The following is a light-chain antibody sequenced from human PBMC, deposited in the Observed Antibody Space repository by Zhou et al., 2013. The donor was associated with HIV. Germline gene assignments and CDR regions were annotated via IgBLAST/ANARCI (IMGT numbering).Light chain of an antibody. Sequence: DIQLTQSPTSLSASVGDRVTITCRASQSINTYLNWYHQKEGKAPSLLIYAGSSLQSGVPSRFSGSGSGTEFTLTISSLQPDDFATYYCQQFNTYPWTFGQGTKVEIK. CDR1: QSINTY. J-gene: IGKJ1*01. V-gene: IGKV1-9*01. CDR3: QQFNTYPWT. CDR2: AGS.